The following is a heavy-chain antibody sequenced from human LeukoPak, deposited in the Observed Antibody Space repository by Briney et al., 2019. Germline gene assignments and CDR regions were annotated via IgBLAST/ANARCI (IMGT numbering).Heavy chain of an antibody. V-gene: IGHV1-46*01. CDR1: GYSFTNYY. D-gene: IGHD6-19*01. CDR2: INPSGGST. Sequence: ASVKVSCKTSGYSFTNYYMHWVRQAPGQGLEWMGIINPSGGSTNYAQKFQGRVTMTEDTSTDTAYMELSSLRSEDTAVYYCATRLAVAGTAYYFDYWGQGTLVTVSS. CDR3: ATRLAVAGTAYYFDY. J-gene: IGHJ4*02.